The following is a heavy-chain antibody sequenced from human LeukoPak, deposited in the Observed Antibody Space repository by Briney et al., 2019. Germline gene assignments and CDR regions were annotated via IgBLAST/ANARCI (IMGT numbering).Heavy chain of an antibody. J-gene: IGHJ3*02. D-gene: IGHD6-13*01. Sequence: PGRSLRLSCAASGFTFSSYAMHWVRQAPGKGLEWVAVISYDGSNKYYADSVKGRFTISRDNSKNTLYLQMNSLRAEDTAVYYCARAEGYSTPYDAFDIWGQGTMVTVSS. CDR2: ISYDGSNK. V-gene: IGHV3-30-3*01. CDR1: GFTFSSYA. CDR3: ARAEGYSTPYDAFDI.